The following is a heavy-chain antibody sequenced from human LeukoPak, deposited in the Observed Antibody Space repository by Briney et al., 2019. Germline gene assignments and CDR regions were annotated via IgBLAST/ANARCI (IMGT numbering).Heavy chain of an antibody. CDR2: ILYDGTNK. Sequence: TGGSLRLSCAASGFTFSSFGMHWVRQAPGQGLEWVAFILYDGTNKYYADSVKGRFTISRDNSKNTLYLQMNSLRAEDTAVYYCASIATIVVVTGQSANWFDPWGQGTLVTVSS. D-gene: IGHD2-21*02. CDR3: ASIATIVVVTGQSANWFDP. V-gene: IGHV3-30*02. J-gene: IGHJ5*02. CDR1: GFTFSSFG.